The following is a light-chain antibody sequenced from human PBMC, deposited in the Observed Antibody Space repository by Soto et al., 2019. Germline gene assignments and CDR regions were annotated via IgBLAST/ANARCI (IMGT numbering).Light chain of an antibody. CDR3: SSYTSSSTPLV. Sequence: QSVLTQPASVSGSPGQSIAISCTRTSSDVASYNSVSWYQQHPGKAPKLMIYEGSKRHSGVSDRFSGSKSGNTASLTISGLQAEDEADYYCSSYTSSSTPLVFGTGTKVTVL. J-gene: IGLJ1*01. V-gene: IGLV2-14*02. CDR2: EGS. CDR1: SSDVASYNS.